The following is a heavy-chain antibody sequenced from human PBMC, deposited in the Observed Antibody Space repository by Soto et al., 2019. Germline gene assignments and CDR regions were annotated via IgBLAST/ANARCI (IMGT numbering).Heavy chain of an antibody. CDR1: EYRFNSYW. J-gene: IGHJ4*02. Sequence: RGESLKISCKGSEYRFNSYWIGWVRQMPGKGLEWIGMIYPGDSDTTYSPSFEGQVTMSVDKSISTAYLQWSSLKASDSATYYCARQIYDSDTGPNFQYYFDSWGQGTPVTVSS. D-gene: IGHD3-22*01. V-gene: IGHV5-51*01. CDR3: ARQIYDSDTGPNFQYYFDS. CDR2: IYPGDSDT.